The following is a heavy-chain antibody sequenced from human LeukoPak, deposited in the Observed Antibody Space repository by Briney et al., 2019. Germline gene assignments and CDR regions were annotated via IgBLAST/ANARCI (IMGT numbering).Heavy chain of an antibody. Sequence: SETLSLTCAVYGGSFSGYYWSWIRQPPGKGLEWIGEINHSGSTNYNPSLKSRVTISVDTSKNQFSLKLSSVTAADTAVYYCARCRSMYSSSSKGSDYWGQGTLVTVSS. CDR3: ARCRSMYSSSSKGSDY. V-gene: IGHV4-34*01. J-gene: IGHJ4*02. D-gene: IGHD6-6*01. CDR1: GGSFSGYY. CDR2: INHSGST.